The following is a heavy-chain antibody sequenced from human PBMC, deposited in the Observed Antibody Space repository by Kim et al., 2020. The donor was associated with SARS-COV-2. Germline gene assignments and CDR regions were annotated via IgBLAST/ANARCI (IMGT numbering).Heavy chain of an antibody. J-gene: IGHJ4*02. V-gene: IGHV4-34*01. CDR3: ARGGSGWYFWRGDFDY. D-gene: IGHD6-19*01. CDR2: INHSGST. CDR1: GGSFSGYY. Sequence: SETLSLTCAVYGGSFSGYYWSWIRQPPGKGLEWIGEINHSGSTNYNPSLKSRVTISVDTSKNQFSLKLSSVTAADTAVYYCARGGSGWYFWRGDFDYWGQGTLVTVSS.